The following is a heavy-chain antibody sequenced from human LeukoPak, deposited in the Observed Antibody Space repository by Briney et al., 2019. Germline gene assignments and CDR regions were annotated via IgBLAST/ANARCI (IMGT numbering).Heavy chain of an antibody. J-gene: IGHJ4*02. D-gene: IGHD3-16*01. Sequence: GGSLRLSCAASGFTFSSYGMHWVRQAPGKGLEWVAVIWYDGSNKYYADSVKGRFTISRDNSKNTLYLQMNSLRAEDTAVYYCARDPGALGLPLYYFDYWGQGTLVTVSS. CDR2: IWYDGSNK. CDR1: GFTFSSYG. V-gene: IGHV3-33*01. CDR3: ARDPGALGLPLYYFDY.